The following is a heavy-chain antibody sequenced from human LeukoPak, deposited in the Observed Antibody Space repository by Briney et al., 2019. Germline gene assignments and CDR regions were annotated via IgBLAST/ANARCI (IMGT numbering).Heavy chain of an antibody. CDR2: IIPIFGTA. CDR1: GYTFTSYG. V-gene: IGHV1-69*06. CDR3: ARSSIIAAAGPYYFDY. D-gene: IGHD6-13*01. Sequence: GASVKVSCKASGYTFTSYGISWVRQAPGQGLEWMGGIIPIFGTANYAQKFQGRVTITADKSTSKAYMELSSLRSEDTAVYYCARSSIIAAAGPYYFDYWGQGTLVTVSS. J-gene: IGHJ4*02.